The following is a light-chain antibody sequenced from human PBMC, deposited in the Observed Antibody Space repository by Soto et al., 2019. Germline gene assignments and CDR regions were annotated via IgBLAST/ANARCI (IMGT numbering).Light chain of an antibody. CDR3: PQYGFSPLS. CDR2: DAS. J-gene: IGKJ5*01. Sequence: VELTQAPGTQCLSPSERVTPSYKASQTVTNDYLAWYQQKDGQAPRLLIYDASTRATGVPDRFSGSGSGPEYTLTITRLEPEDFAVYSCPQYGFSPLSFGQGTRLEI. CDR1: QTVTNDY. V-gene: IGKV3-20*01.